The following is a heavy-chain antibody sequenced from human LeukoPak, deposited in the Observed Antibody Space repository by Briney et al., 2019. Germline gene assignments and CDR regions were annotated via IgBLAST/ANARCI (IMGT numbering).Heavy chain of an antibody. Sequence: SETLSLTCAVYGGSFSGYYWSWIRQPPGKGLEWIGDINHSGSTNYNPSLKSRVTISVDTSKNQFSLKLSSVTAADTAVYYCARAKLYQNDAFDIWGQGTMVTVSS. J-gene: IGHJ3*02. V-gene: IGHV4-34*01. CDR1: GGSFSGYY. CDR2: INHSGST. CDR3: ARAKLYQNDAFDI. D-gene: IGHD2-2*02.